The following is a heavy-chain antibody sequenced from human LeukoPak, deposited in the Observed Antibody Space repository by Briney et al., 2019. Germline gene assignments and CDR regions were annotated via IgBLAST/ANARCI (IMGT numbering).Heavy chain of an antibody. J-gene: IGHJ4*02. D-gene: IGHD6-13*01. CDR3: ASGIAAADPYYFDY. CDR1: GFTFSSYW. CDR2: IKQDGSEK. V-gene: IGHV3-7*03. Sequence: QPGGSLRLSCAASGFTFSSYWMSWVRQAPGKGLEWVANIKQDGSEKYYVDSVKGRFTISRDNAKNSLYLQMNSLRAEDTAVYYCASGIAAADPYYFDYWGQGTLVTVSS.